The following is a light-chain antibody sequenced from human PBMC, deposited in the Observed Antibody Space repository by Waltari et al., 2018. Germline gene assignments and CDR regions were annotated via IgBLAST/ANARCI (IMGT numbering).Light chain of an antibody. CDR3: QQGYGFPFT. V-gene: IGKV1-NL1*01. CDR1: QGIGNN. J-gene: IGKJ3*01. Sequence: DIQMTQSPSSLSASVEDTVTITCQASQGIGNNLNWYQQKPGKAPELLIYRSSSLKSGISSRFSGSGSGTDFTLTITSLQPGDFATYYCQQGYGFPFTFGPGTKLDI. CDR2: RSS.